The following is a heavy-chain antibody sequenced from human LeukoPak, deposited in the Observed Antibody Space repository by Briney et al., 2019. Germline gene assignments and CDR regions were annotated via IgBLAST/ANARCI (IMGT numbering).Heavy chain of an antibody. D-gene: IGHD3-16*01. Sequence: PSETLSLTCTVFGDSVSSSNYYWAWFRQPPGKGLEWIGEINHSGSTNYNPSLKSRVTISVDTSKNQFSLKLSSVTAADTAVYYCARGRTWGTKYYFDYWGQGTLVTVSS. CDR2: INHSGST. CDR3: ARGRTWGTKYYFDY. J-gene: IGHJ4*02. CDR1: GDSVSSSNYY. V-gene: IGHV4-39*07.